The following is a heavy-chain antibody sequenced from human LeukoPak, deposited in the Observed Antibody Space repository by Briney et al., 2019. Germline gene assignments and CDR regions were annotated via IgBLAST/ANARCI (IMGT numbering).Heavy chain of an antibody. Sequence: GGTLRLSCAVSGFTFRTYDMNWVRQAPGEGLKWVSTISGSGGSTYYADSVKGRFTISRDNSKNTLYLQMNSLRVEDTAVYYCARDLGRSVAENWFDPWGQGTLVTVSS. CDR2: ISGSGGST. D-gene: IGHD1-26*01. CDR1: GFTFRTYD. J-gene: IGHJ5*02. CDR3: ARDLGRSVAENWFDP. V-gene: IGHV3-23*01.